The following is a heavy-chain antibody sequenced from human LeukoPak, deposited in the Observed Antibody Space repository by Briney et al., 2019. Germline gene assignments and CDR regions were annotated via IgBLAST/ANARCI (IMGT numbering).Heavy chain of an antibody. D-gene: IGHD3-10*01. CDR3: ARGYGSGRYYFKYYMDV. V-gene: IGHV3-48*03. CDR2: FCTTRNSI. Sequence: GGSLRLSCGASGFTVSSFEMNWVRQAPGKALEWISYFCTTRNSITYADSVKGRFIMSRDNAKNSLYLQMNSLRVEDTALYYCARGYGSGRYYFKYYMDVWGKGTTVTVSS. CDR1: GFTVSSFE. J-gene: IGHJ6*03.